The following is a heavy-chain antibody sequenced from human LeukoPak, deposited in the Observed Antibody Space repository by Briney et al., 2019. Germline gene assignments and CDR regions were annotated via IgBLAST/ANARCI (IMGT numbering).Heavy chain of an antibody. CDR2: FDPEDGET. J-gene: IGHJ4*02. Sequence: EASVKVSCKVSGYTLTELSMHWVRQAPGKGLEWMGGFDPEDGETIYAQKFQGRVTMTEDTSTDTAYMELSSLRSEDTAVYYCARDLAEGQQLVPTPFDYWGQGTLVTVSS. CDR1: GYTLTELS. D-gene: IGHD6-13*01. V-gene: IGHV1-24*01. CDR3: ARDLAEGQQLVPTPFDY.